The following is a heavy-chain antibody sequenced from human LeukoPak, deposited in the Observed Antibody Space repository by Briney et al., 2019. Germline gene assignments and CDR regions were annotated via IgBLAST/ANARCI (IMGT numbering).Heavy chain of an antibody. CDR3: ARARDYYDSSDYNWFDP. V-gene: IGHV1-2*02. Sequence: GASVKVSCKASGYTFTGYYMHWVRQAPGQGLEWMGWINPNSGGTNYAQKFQGRVTMTRDTSISTAYMELSRLRSDDTAVYYCARARDYYDSSDYNWFDPWGQGTLVTVSS. CDR2: INPNSGGT. CDR1: GYTFTGYY. D-gene: IGHD3-22*01. J-gene: IGHJ5*02.